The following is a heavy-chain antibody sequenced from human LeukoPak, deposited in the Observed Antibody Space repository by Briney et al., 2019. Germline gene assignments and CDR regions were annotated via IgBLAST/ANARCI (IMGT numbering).Heavy chain of an antibody. CDR1: GGSISSSFYY. CDR3: ARGLVGATTFNY. Sequence: SETLSLTCTVSGGSISSSFYYWGWIRQPPGKGLEWIGSIYHSGSTHYNPSLKSRVTISVDTSKNQFSLKLSSVTAADTAVYYCARGLVGATTFNYWGQGTLVTVSS. V-gene: IGHV4-39*07. CDR2: IYHSGST. J-gene: IGHJ4*02. D-gene: IGHD1-26*01.